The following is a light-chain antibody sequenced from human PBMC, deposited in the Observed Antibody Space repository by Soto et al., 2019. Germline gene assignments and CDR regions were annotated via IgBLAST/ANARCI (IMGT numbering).Light chain of an antibody. Sequence: AIQMTQSPSSLSASVGDRVTITCRASQGIRNDLGWYQLKPGTAPKLLIYGASTLQSGVPSRFSGSGSGTDFTLTISSLQPGDFATYYCLHDYSYPRTFGQGTRV. J-gene: IGKJ1*01. CDR2: GAS. CDR3: LHDYSYPRT. CDR1: QGIRND. V-gene: IGKV1-6*02.